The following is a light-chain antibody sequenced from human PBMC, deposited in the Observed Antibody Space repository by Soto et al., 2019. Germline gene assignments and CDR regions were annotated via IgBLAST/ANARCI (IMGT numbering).Light chain of an antibody. Sequence: QSVLTQPPSVSGSPGHSVAISCTGTSSDVGSYNRVSWYQQPPGSAPKLMIYDVSNRPSGVPDRFSGSKSGNAASLTISGLQAEDEADYYSSSYTSSNTYVFGTGTKVTV. V-gene: IGLV2-18*02. J-gene: IGLJ1*01. CDR1: SSDVGSYNR. CDR3: SSYTSSNTYV. CDR2: DVS.